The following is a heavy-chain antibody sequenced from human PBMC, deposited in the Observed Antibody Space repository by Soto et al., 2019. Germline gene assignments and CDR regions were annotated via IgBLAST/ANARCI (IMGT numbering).Heavy chain of an antibody. CDR2: INAGNGNT. J-gene: IGHJ5*02. CDR1: GYTFTSYA. Sequence: QVQLVQSGAEVKKPGASVKVSCKASGYTFTSYAMHWVRQAPGQRLEWMGWINAGNGNTKYSQKFQGRVTITRDTSASTAYMELSSLRCEDTAVYYCATMMNRNYFFECDPRGQGTLVTVSS. D-gene: IGHD1-7*01. CDR3: ATMMNRNYFFECDP. V-gene: IGHV1-3*01.